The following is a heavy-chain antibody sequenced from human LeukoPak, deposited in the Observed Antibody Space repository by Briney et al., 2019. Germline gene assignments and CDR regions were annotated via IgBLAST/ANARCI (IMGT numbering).Heavy chain of an antibody. J-gene: IGHJ6*02. D-gene: IGHD1-26*01. Sequence: PGGSLRLSCAASGFTFSSYAMSWVRQAPGKGLEWVSAISGSGGSTYYADSVKGRFTISRDNSKNTLYLQMNSLRAEDTAVYYCAKGPGSYYYYYGMDVWGQGTTVTVSS. V-gene: IGHV3-23*01. CDR3: AKGPGSYYYYYGMDV. CDR1: GFTFSSYA. CDR2: ISGSGGST.